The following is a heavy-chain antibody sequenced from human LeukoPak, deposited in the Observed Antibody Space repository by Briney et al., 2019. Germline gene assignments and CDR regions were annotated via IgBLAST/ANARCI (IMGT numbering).Heavy chain of an antibody. CDR1: GFTFSSYS. CDR2: ISSSSTTI. J-gene: IGHJ4*02. Sequence: GGSLRLSCAASGFTFSSYSLNWVRQAPGKGLEWVSFISSSSTTIYYADSVKGRFTISRDNAEKSLYLQMNSLRAEDTAVYYCARDRGGSYSAIDYWGQGTLVTVSS. V-gene: IGHV3-48*04. CDR3: ARDRGGSYSAIDY. D-gene: IGHD2-15*01.